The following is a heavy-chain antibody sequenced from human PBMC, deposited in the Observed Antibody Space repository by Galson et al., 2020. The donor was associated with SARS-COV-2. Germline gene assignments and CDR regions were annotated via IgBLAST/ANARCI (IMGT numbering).Heavy chain of an antibody. Sequence: GKGLVWVSRINSDGNNTSYADSVKGRFTISRDNAKNTLYLQMNSLRAEDTAVYYCTATRAYWGQGTLVTVSS. V-gene: IGHV3-74*01. CDR2: INSDGNNT. CDR3: TATRAY. J-gene: IGHJ4*02.